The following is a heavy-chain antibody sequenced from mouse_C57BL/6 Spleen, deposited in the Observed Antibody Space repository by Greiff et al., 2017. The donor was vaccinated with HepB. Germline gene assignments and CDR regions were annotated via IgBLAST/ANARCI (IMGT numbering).Heavy chain of an antibody. J-gene: IGHJ2*01. CDR1: GFTFSSYA. Sequence: EVKLMESGGGLVKPGGSLKLSCAASGFTFSSYAMSWVRQTPEKRLEWVATISDGGSYTYYPDNVKGRFTISRDNAKNNLYLQMSHLKSEDTAMYYCARETRGGYFDYWGQGTTLTVSS. CDR2: ISDGGSYT. CDR3: ARETRGGYFDY. V-gene: IGHV5-4*01.